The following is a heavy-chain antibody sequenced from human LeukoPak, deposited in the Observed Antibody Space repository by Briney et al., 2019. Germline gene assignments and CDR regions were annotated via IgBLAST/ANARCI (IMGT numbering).Heavy chain of an antibody. J-gene: IGHJ6*02. Sequence: SETLSLTCTVSGGSIRSGSYYWNWIRQPAGKGLEWIGRIYNSGTTNYNPSLKSRVTISLDTSKNQFSLKLSSVTAADTAVYYCARVFRSGSLWGGYYYGMDVWGQGTTVTVSS. CDR1: GGSIRSGSYY. V-gene: IGHV4-61*10. CDR3: ARVFRSGSLWGGYYYGMDV. D-gene: IGHD3-10*01. CDR2: IYNSGTT.